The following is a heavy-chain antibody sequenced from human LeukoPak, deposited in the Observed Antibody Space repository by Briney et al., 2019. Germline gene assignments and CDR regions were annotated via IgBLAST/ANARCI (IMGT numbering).Heavy chain of an antibody. V-gene: IGHV3-9*01. CDR3: ALPLYDFWSGYSEIVDY. CDR2: ISWNSGSI. J-gene: IGHJ4*02. D-gene: IGHD3-3*01. CDR1: GFTFDDYA. Sequence: HPGGSLRLSCAASGFTFDDYAMHWVRQAPGKGLEWVSGISWNSGSIGYADSVKGRFTISRDNAKNSLYLQMNSLRAEDTALYYCALPLYDFWSGYSEIVDYWGQGTLVTVSS.